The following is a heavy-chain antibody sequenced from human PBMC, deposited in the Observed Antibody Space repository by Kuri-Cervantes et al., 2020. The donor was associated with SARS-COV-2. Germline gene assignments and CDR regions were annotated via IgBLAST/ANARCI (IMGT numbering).Heavy chain of an antibody. CDR3: ARVRCDGWGSYYFDY. CDR2: INCYGGGT. Sequence: GGSLRLSCAASGFTFDDYGMSWVRQAPGKGLEWVSGINCYGGGTGYADSMKGRLTISRGNAKSSLYLQMNSLRAEDTALYHCARVRCDGWGSYYFDYWGQGTLVTGAS. J-gene: IGHJ4*02. CDR1: GFTFDDYG. V-gene: IGHV3-20*01. D-gene: IGHD3-16*01.